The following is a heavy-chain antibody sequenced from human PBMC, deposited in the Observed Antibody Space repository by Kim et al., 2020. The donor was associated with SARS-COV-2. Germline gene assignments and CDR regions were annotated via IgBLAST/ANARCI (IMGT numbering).Heavy chain of an antibody. Sequence: GGSLRLSCAASGFTFSSYAMHWVRQAPGKGLEWVAVISYDGSNKYYADSVKGRFTISRDNSKNTLYLQMNSLRAEDTAVYYCARDRGGRYFDHDAFDIWGQGTMVTVSS. CDR3: ARDRGGRYFDHDAFDI. D-gene: IGHD3-9*01. V-gene: IGHV3-30*04. CDR1: GFTFSSYA. CDR2: ISYDGSNK. J-gene: IGHJ3*02.